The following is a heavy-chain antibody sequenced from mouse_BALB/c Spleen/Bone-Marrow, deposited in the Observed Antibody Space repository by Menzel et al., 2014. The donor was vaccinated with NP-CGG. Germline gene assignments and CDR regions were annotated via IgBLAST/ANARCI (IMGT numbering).Heavy chain of an antibody. CDR3: ARWEYYAMDY. Sequence: VQLQQSGAELVKPGASVKLSCTASGFNIKDTYMRWVKQRPEQGLEWIGRIDPANGNTKYDPKFQSKATITADTSSNTAYLQLSSLTSEDTAVYYCARWEYYAMDYWGQGTSVTVSS. D-gene: IGHD4-1*01. CDR1: GFNIKDTY. CDR2: IDPANGNT. V-gene: IGHV14-3*02. J-gene: IGHJ4*01.